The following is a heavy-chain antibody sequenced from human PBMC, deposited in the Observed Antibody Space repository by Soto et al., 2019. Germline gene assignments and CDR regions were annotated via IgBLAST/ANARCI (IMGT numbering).Heavy chain of an antibody. CDR2: ISVSGTAI. V-gene: IGHV3-11*01. J-gene: IGHJ4*02. D-gene: IGHD1-26*01. Sequence: QGQLVESGGGLVEPGGSLRLSCVASGLTFTDYYLSWIRQAPGKGLEWVSYISVSGTAISYADSVKGRFTISRDDAKKALFLQMNSRRPEDTAMYYCARETWDHLHDWGQGVLVTVSS. CDR3: ARETWDHLHD. CDR1: GLTFTDYY.